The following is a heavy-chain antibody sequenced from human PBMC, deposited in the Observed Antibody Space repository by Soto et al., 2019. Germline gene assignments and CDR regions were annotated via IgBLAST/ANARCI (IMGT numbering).Heavy chain of an antibody. CDR2: ISSNGGST. CDR3: ARERALAENSRDYYYYYYMDV. Sequence: GGSLRLSCAASGFTFSSYAMHWVRQAPGKGLEYVSAISSNGGSTYYANSVKGRFTISRDNSKNTLYLQMGSLRAEDMAVYYCARERALAENSRDYYYYYYMDVWGKGTTVTVSS. D-gene: IGHD2-21*01. J-gene: IGHJ6*03. CDR1: GFTFSSYA. V-gene: IGHV3-64*01.